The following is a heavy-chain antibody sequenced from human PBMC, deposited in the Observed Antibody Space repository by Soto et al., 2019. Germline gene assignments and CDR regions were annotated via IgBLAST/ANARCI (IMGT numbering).Heavy chain of an antibody. J-gene: IGHJ6*03. V-gene: IGHV4-4*02. D-gene: IGHD2-2*01. Sequence: SETLSLTCAVSSGSISSSNWWSWVRQPPGKGLEWIGEIYHSGSTNYNPSLKSRVTISVDKSKNQFSLKLSSVTAADTAVYYCARVVVVPAAILYYMDGWGKGTTVTVSS. CDR3: ARVVVVPAAILYYMDG. CDR2: IYHSGST. CDR1: SGSISSSNW.